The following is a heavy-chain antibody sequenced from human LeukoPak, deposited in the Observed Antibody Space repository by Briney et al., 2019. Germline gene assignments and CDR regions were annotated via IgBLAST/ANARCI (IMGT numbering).Heavy chain of an antibody. D-gene: IGHD2-15*01. Sequence: GGSLRLSCVGSGFTFSDAWMSWVRQAPGKGLEWVGRIKSKSDGGTIDYAAPVKGRFTISRDDSRNTLYLQMNSLKTEGTAVYYCTTRRQDGWWGQGTLVTVS. J-gene: IGHJ4*02. V-gene: IGHV3-15*01. CDR1: GFTFSDAW. CDR3: TTRRQDGW. CDR2: IKSKSDGGTI.